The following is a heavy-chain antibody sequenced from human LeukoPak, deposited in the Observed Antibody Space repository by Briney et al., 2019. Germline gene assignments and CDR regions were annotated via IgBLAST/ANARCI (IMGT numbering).Heavy chain of an antibody. CDR3: AKDWTTVVTPKGYYFDS. CDR2: ISTTGGST. CDR1: GFSFNNYA. D-gene: IGHD4-23*01. V-gene: IGHV3-23*01. Sequence: SGGSLRLSCAASGFSFNNYAMSWVRQAPGKGLEWVSAISTTGGSTYYADSVKGRFTVSRDDSKNTLSLQMDSLRVEDTALYYCAKDWTTVVTPKGYYFDSWGQGTLVTVSS. J-gene: IGHJ4*02.